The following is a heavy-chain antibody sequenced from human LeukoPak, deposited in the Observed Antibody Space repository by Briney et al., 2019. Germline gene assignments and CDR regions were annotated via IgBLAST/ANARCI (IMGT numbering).Heavy chain of an antibody. CDR3: ARDSNDILTGYYNLDY. J-gene: IGHJ4*02. Sequence: PGGSLRLSCAASGFTFSSYWRSWVRQAPGKGLEWVANIKQDGSEKYYVDSVKGRFTISRDNAKNSLYLQMNSLRAEDTAVYYCARDSNDILTGYYNLDYWGQGTLVTVSS. V-gene: IGHV3-7*01. CDR2: IKQDGSEK. D-gene: IGHD3-9*01. CDR1: GFTFSSYW.